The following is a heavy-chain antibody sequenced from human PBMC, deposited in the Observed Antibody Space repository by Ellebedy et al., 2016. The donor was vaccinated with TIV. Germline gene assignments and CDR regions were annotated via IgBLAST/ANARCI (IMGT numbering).Heavy chain of an antibody. J-gene: IGHJ6*02. D-gene: IGHD3-10*01. Sequence: GESLKISCKGSGYSFTSYWIGWVRQMPGKGLEWMGIIYPGDSDTRYSPSFQGQVPISADKSISTAYLQWSSLKASDTAMYYCARLGEFGEFPLFRYGMDVWGQGTTVTVSS. V-gene: IGHV5-51*01. CDR1: GYSFTSYW. CDR3: ARLGEFGEFPLFRYGMDV. CDR2: IYPGDSDT.